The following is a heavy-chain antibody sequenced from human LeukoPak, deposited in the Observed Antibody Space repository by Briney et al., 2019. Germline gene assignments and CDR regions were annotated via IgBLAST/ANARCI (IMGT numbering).Heavy chain of an antibody. CDR2: IYYSGST. J-gene: IGHJ4*02. CDR1: GGSISSYY. V-gene: IGHV4-59*01. CDR3: ARDRRITMVRGVITHFDY. D-gene: IGHD3-10*01. Sequence: PSETLSLTCTVSGGSISSYYWSWIRQPPGKGLEWIGYIYYSGSTNYNPSLKSRVTISVDTSKNQFSLKLSSVTAADTAVYYCARDRRITMVRGVITHFDYWGQGTLVTVSS.